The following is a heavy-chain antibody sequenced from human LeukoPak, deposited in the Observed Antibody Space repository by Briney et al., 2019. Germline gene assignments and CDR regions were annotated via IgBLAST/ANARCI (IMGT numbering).Heavy chain of an antibody. J-gene: IGHJ4*02. D-gene: IGHD4-17*01. CDR2: ISRSGSTI. V-gene: IGHV3-48*03. CDR1: GFTFSSYE. Sequence: GGSLRLSCAASGFTFSSYEMNWVSQAPGKGLEWVSYISRSGSTIHYADSVKGRFTVSRDNAKNSLYLQMNSLRAEDTAVYYCARIMSTVTTNDYWGQGTLITVSS. CDR3: ARIMSTVTTNDY.